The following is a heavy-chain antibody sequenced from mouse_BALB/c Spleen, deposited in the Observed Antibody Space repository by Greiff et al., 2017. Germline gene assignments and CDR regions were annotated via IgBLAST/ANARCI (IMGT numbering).Heavy chain of an antibody. V-gene: IGHV14-4*02. CDR1: GFNIKDYY. CDR2: IDPENGDT. Sequence: EVQLQESGAELVRSGASVKLSCTASGFNIKDYYMHWVKQRPEQGLEWIGWIDPENGDTEYAPKFQGKATMTADTSSNTAYLQLSSLTSEDTAVYYCNAVRRSSHYAMDYWGQGTSVTVSS. CDR3: NAVRRSSHYAMDY. D-gene: IGHD2-14*01. J-gene: IGHJ4*01.